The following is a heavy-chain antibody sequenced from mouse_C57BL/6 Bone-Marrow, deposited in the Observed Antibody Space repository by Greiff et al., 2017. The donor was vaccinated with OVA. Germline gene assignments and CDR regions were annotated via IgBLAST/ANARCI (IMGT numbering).Heavy chain of an antibody. D-gene: IGHD1-1*01. CDR3: TTGDGSSYGRYFDV. V-gene: IGHV14-4*01. CDR2: IDPENGDT. Sequence: VQLQQSGAELVRPGASVKLSCTASGFNIKDDYMHWVKQRPEQGLEWIGWIDPENGDTEYASKFQGKATITADTSSNTAYLQLSSLTSEDTAVYYCTTGDGSSYGRYFDVWGTGTTVTVSS. CDR1: GFNIKDDY. J-gene: IGHJ1*03.